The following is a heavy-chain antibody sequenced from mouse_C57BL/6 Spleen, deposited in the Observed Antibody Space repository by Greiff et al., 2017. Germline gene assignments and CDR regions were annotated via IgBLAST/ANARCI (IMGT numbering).Heavy chain of an antibody. J-gene: IGHJ2*01. CDR2: INPNNGGT. Sequence: SGPELVKPGASVKISCKASGYTFTDYYMNWVKQSHGKSLEWIGDINPNNGGTSYNQKFKGKATLTVDKSSSTAYMELRSLTSEDSAVYYCARWGARLRLPFDYWGQGTTLTVSS. CDR3: ARWGARLRLPFDY. D-gene: IGHD3-1*01. V-gene: IGHV1-26*01. CDR1: GYTFTDYY.